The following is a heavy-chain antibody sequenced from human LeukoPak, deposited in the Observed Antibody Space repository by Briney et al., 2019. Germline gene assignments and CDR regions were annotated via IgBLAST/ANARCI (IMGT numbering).Heavy chain of an antibody. Sequence: SVKVSCKASGGTFSSYAISWVRQAPGQGLEWMGGIIPIFGTANYAQKFQGRVTITADESTSTAYMELSSLRSEDTAVYYCARSRDGYNYVAFDFWGQGTLVTVSS. D-gene: IGHD5-24*01. CDR3: ARSRDGYNYVAFDF. J-gene: IGHJ4*02. CDR1: GGTFSSYA. CDR2: IIPIFGTA. V-gene: IGHV1-69*01.